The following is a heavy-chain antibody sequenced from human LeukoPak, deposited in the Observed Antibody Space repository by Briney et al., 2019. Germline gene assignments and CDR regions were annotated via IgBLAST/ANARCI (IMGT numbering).Heavy chain of an antibody. CDR2: MSYAGTT. Sequence: SETLSLTCTVSGGSISSSSYYWGWIRQPPGKGLEWIGYMSYAGTTKYNPSLKSRVTISVDTSKNQVSMKLTSVSAADTAVYHCARDPAGSGWYDPWGPGTLVAVSS. D-gene: IGHD1-26*01. CDR1: GGSISSSSYY. CDR3: ARDPAGSGWYDP. J-gene: IGHJ5*02. V-gene: IGHV4-61*01.